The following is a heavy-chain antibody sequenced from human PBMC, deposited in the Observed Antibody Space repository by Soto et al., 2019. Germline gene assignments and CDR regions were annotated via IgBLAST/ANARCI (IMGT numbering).Heavy chain of an antibody. D-gene: IGHD2-2*01. CDR2: IKQDGSEK. J-gene: IGHJ6*03. CDR3: ARGIIVVVPAATYYMDV. V-gene: IGHV3-7*01. CDR1: GFTFSSYW. Sequence: EVQLVESGGGLVQPGGSLRLSCAASGFTFSSYWMSWVRQSPGKGLEWVANIKQDGSEKYYVDSVKGRFTISRDNAKNSLYLQMNSLRAEDTAVYYCARGIIVVVPAATYYMDVWGKGNTVTVSS.